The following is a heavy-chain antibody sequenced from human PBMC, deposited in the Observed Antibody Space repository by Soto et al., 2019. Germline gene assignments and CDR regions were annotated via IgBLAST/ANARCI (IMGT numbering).Heavy chain of an antibody. J-gene: IGHJ4*02. CDR3: VKGPIVGGNYFDY. D-gene: IGHD3-22*01. V-gene: IGHV3-30*02. Sequence: GGSLRLSCVGSGFIFSNNGMHWVRQTPGKGLEWVAFMSYDGSDTFYADSVKGRFTISRDNSKNTLYLQMSSLRAEDTAVYYCVKGPIVGGNYFDYWGQGTLVTVSS. CDR2: MSYDGSDT. CDR1: GFIFSNNG.